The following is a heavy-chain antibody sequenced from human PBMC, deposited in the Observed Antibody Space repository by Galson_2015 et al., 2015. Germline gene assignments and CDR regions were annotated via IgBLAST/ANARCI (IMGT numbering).Heavy chain of an antibody. CDR3: ARDLDY. J-gene: IGHJ4*02. V-gene: IGHV3-48*02. Sequence: SLRLSCAASGFTFSTYSMTWFRQPPGKGLEWVSLITVSSRSIYSADSVKGRFTISRDDAKRSLYLEMSSLREEDTAVYYCARDLDYWGQGTLVTASS. CDR2: ITVSSRSI. CDR1: GFTFSTYS.